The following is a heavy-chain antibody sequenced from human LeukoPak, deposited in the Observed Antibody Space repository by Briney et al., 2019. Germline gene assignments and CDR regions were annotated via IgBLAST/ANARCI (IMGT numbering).Heavy chain of an antibody. CDR2: VSHTGAT. V-gene: IGHV4-59*01. CDR1: GASINGYF. Sequence: PSETLSLTCSVSGASINGYFWNWVRQTPEKRLEWIGYVSHTGATTSNPTLKSRVSITIDTSKSQISLTMTSVTAADSALYYCARDRRGSFYPFDLWGPGTIVSVS. J-gene: IGHJ3*01. CDR3: ARDRRGSFYPFDL. D-gene: IGHD1-26*01.